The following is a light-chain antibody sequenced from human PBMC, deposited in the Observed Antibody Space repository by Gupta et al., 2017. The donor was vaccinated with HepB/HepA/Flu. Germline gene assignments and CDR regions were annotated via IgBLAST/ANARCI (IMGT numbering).Light chain of an antibody. Sequence: IQMTQSPSSLSASVGDRVTISCRASQNITTYLYWYQHKVGKAPDLLIYATMYVQSGVPPRFSGVGTGTEFTLTISGLQPEDFATYYCRQSDSFPHTVGQGTKVEI. CDR3: RQSDSFPHT. V-gene: IGKV1-39*01. CDR1: QNITTY. CDR2: ATM. J-gene: IGKJ2*01.